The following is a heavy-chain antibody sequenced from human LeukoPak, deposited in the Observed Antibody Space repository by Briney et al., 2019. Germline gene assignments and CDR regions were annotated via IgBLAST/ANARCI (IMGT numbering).Heavy chain of an antibody. CDR1: GFTFSSYW. CDR3: ARDGAVAGAFDI. D-gene: IGHD6-19*01. V-gene: IGHV3-7*01. CDR2: IKQDGSEK. J-gene: IGHJ3*02. Sequence: GGSLRLSCAASGFTFSSYWMSWVGQAPGKGREGVANIKQDGSEKYYVDSVKGRFIISRVNAKNSLYGEMNSLRAEDTAVYYCARDGAVAGAFDIWGQGTMVTVSS.